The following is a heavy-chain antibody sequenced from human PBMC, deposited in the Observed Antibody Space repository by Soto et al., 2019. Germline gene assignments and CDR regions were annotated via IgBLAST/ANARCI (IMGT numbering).Heavy chain of an antibody. J-gene: IGHJ4*02. Sequence: SETLSLTCTVSGGSISSGGYYWSWIRQHPGKGLEWIGYIYYSGSTYYNPSLKSRVTISVDTSKNQFSLKLSSVTAADTAVYYCAREGRSREADYWGQGTLVTVSS. CDR1: GGSISSGGYY. CDR3: AREGRSREADY. CDR2: IYYSGST. V-gene: IGHV4-31*03. D-gene: IGHD6-13*01.